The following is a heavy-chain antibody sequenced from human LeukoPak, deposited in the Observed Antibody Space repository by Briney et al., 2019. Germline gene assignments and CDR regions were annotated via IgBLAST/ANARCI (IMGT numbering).Heavy chain of an antibody. Sequence: SETLSLTCAVYGGSFSGYYWSSIRQPPRKGLEWIGEINHSGSTNYNPSLKSRVTISVDTSKNQFSLKLSSVTAADTAVYCCASSETVLLWFGTQYAYNYWGQGTLVTVSS. CDR2: INHSGST. CDR3: ASSETVLLWFGTQYAYNY. CDR1: GGSFSGYY. J-gene: IGHJ4*02. V-gene: IGHV4-34*01. D-gene: IGHD3-10*01.